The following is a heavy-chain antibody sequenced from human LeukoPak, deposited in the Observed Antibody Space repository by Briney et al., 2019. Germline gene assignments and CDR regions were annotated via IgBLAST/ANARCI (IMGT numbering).Heavy chain of an antibody. CDR2: IIPIFGTA. D-gene: IGHD6-13*01. CDR3: ARFETAAGDY. CDR1: GGTFSSYA. V-gene: IGHV1-69*05. Sequence: GASVKVSCKASGGTFSSYAISWVRQAPGQGLEWMGGIIPIFGTANYAQKLQGRVTMTTDTSTSTAYMELRSLRSDDTAVYYCARFETAAGDYWGQGTLVTVSS. J-gene: IGHJ4*02.